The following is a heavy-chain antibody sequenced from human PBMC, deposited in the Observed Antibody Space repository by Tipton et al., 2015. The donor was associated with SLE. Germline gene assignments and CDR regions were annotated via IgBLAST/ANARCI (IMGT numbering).Heavy chain of an antibody. Sequence: TLSLTCTVSGVSINTYYWNWIRQSPGKGLEWIGYIDYNGRTKYRPSLRSRVTISVDTSKNQFSLKFHSVTSADTAVYYCARRPANNSQFDSWGQGTLVTVSS. J-gene: IGHJ4*02. D-gene: IGHD2-15*01. CDR3: ARRPANNSQFDS. CDR1: GVSINTYY. V-gene: IGHV4-59*01. CDR2: IDYNGRT.